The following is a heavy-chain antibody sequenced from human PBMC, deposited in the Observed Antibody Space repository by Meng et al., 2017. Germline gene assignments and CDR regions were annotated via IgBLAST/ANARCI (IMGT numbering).Heavy chain of an antibody. V-gene: IGHV3-53*02. D-gene: IGHD6-19*01. CDR1: GFSVTTSY. Sequence: GQRAETGGRLTPPGWSLTLACTASGFSVTTSYMRWVRQAPGKGLEWFSVIYSGGSTYYADSVKGRFSISRDNSKNTLYLQMNSLRAEDTAVYFCARDSSSGWYHNYWGQGTLVTVSS. J-gene: IGHJ4*02. CDR2: IYSGGST. CDR3: ARDSSSGWYHNY.